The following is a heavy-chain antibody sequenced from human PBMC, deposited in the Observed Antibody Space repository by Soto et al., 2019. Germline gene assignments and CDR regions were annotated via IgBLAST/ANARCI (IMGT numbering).Heavy chain of an antibody. CDR3: VTPSEYPLLSWFDP. Sequence: LESGGGLAQPGGSLRLSCAASGFTFSTYAMSWVRQAPGKGLEWVSGISAGGGNTFYADSVRGRFTISRDNSKNTLDLQMSSLRAEDAALYFCVTPSEYPLLSWFDPWGQGTLVTVSS. CDR2: ISAGGGNT. D-gene: IGHD2-2*01. CDR1: GFTFSTYA. J-gene: IGHJ5*02. V-gene: IGHV3-23*01.